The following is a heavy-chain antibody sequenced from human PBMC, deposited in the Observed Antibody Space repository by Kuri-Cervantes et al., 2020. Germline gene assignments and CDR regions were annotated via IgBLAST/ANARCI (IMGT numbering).Heavy chain of an antibody. Sequence: ASVKVSCKASGYTFTSYDINWVRQATGQGLEWMGWMNPNSGNTGYAQKFQGRVTMTRNTSISTAYMELSSLRSEDTAVYYCAVLWGHTVTEQGAFDIWGQGTMVTVSS. CDR1: GYTFTSYD. CDR3: AVLWGHTVTEQGAFDI. CDR2: MNPNSGNT. V-gene: IGHV1-8*01. J-gene: IGHJ3*02. D-gene: IGHD4-17*01.